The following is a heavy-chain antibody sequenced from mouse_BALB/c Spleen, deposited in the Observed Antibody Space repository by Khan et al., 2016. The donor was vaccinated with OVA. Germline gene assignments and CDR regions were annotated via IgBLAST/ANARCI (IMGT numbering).Heavy chain of an antibody. CDR3: DTLYGNPFAY. CDR1: GFNIKDTY. D-gene: IGHD2-1*01. J-gene: IGHJ3*01. CDR2: IDPANGDT. Sequence: EVQLQQSGAELVKPGASVKLSCTASGFNIKDTYIHWVKQRPEQGPEWIGRIDPANGDTKYDPKFQDKAPITADTSSNTAYLHLSILTSGDPAVYYCDTLYGNPFAYWGQGTLVTVSA. V-gene: IGHV14-3*02.